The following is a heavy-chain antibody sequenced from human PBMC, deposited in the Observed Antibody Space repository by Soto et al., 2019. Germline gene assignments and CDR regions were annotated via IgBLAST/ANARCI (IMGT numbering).Heavy chain of an antibody. Sequence: GASVKVSCKASGYTFTGYYMHWVRQAPGQGLEWMGWINPNSGGTNYAQEFQGWVTMTRDTSISTAYMELSRLRSDDTAVYYCARSSPNFWSGPRYYYGMDVWGQGTTVTVSS. V-gene: IGHV1-2*04. CDR3: ARSSPNFWSGPRYYYGMDV. CDR2: INPNSGGT. J-gene: IGHJ6*02. D-gene: IGHD3-3*01. CDR1: GYTFTGYY.